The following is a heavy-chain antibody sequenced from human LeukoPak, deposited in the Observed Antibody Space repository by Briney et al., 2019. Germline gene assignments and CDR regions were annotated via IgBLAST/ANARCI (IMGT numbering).Heavy chain of an antibody. D-gene: IGHD4-17*01. Sequence: GGSLRLSCAASGFAFNEAWMNWVRQAPGKGLEWVGRIKSKTDGETTDYAAPVKGRFTTSRDDSKDTLYLQMNSLRTEDTAVYYCAISPDYGDYGRDYWGQGTLVTVSS. CDR2: IKSKTDGETT. CDR1: GFAFNEAW. V-gene: IGHV3-15*07. J-gene: IGHJ4*02. CDR3: AISPDYGDYGRDY.